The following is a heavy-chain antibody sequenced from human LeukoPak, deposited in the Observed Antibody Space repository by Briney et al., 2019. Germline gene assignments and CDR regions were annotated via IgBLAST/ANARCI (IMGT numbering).Heavy chain of an antibody. Sequence: SETLSLTCAVYGGSFSGYCWSWIRQPPGKGLEWIGEINHSGSTNYNPSLKSRVTISVDTSKNQFSLKLSTVTAADTAVYYCARDRPLYYDILTGYQSSSYFDYWGQGTLVTVSS. CDR1: GGSFSGYC. D-gene: IGHD3-9*01. CDR2: INHSGST. CDR3: ARDRPLYYDILTGYQSSSYFDY. J-gene: IGHJ4*02. V-gene: IGHV4-34*01.